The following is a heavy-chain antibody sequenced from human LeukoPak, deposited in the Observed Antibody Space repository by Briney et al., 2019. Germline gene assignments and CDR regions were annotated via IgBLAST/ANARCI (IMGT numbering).Heavy chain of an antibody. CDR1: GFTFRYYA. J-gene: IGHJ4*02. CDR3: AKDLDVVVPAAKGDY. V-gene: IGHV3-23*01. CDR2: VSGSAGNT. D-gene: IGHD2-2*01. Sequence: PGGSLRLSCAASGFTFRYYAMSWVRQAPGRGLEWVSTVSGSAGNTYYADSVKGRFTISRDNSKSTLYLQMSSLRAEDTAVYYCAKDLDVVVPAAKGDYWGQGTLVTVSS.